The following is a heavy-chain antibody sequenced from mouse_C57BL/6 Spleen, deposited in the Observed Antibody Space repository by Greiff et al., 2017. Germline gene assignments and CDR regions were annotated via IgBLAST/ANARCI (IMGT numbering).Heavy chain of an antibody. Sequence: EVKLMESEGGLVQPGSSMKLSCTASGFTFSDYYMAWVRQVPEKGLEWVANINYDGSSTDYLDSLKSRFIISRDNAKNILYLKMSSLKSEDTATYYCAREAYYDYAYYAMDYWGQGTSVTVSS. D-gene: IGHD2-4*01. V-gene: IGHV5-16*01. CDR3: AREAYYDYAYYAMDY. J-gene: IGHJ4*01. CDR1: GFTFSDYY. CDR2: INYDGSST.